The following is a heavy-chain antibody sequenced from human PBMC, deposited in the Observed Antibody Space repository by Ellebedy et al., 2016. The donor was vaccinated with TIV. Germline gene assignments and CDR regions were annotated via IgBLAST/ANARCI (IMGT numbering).Heavy chain of an antibody. J-gene: IGHJ4*02. D-gene: IGHD4-17*01. CDR2: IYPGDSDT. CDR3: ARRTDTYFDY. CDR1: GFSFTSYW. V-gene: IGHV5-51*01. Sequence: GESLKISCKGSGFSFTSYWIGWVRQMPGKGLEWVGIIYPGDSDTRYSTSFQGQVTISADKSISTAYLQWSSLKASGSAMYYCARRTDTYFDYWGQGTLVTVSS.